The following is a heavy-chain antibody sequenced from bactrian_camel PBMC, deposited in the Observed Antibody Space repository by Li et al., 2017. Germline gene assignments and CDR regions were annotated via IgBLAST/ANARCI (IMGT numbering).Heavy chain of an antibody. CDR3: ATGASFVF. CDR1: GFTFSNYA. D-gene: IGHD3*01. Sequence: VQLVESGGGLVQPGGSLRLACAASGFTFSNYAMTWVRQAPGKGLEWVSTIYLGGGYTYYADSVKGRFTISRDNAAATVYLQTNNLQSEDTARYYCATGASFVFWGQGTQVTVS. CDR2: IYLGGGYT. V-gene: IGHV3S40*01. J-gene: IGHJ6*01.